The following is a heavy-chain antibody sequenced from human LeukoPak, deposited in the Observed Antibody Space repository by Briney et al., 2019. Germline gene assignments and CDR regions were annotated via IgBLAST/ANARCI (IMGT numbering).Heavy chain of an antibody. J-gene: IGHJ6*03. D-gene: IGHD3-3*01. CDR2: IYTSGST. CDR1: GGSISSYY. CDR3: ARDRSGTIFGGNYMDV. Sequence: PSETLSLTCTASGGSISSYYWSWIRQPAGKGLEWIGRIYTSGSTNYNPSLKSLVTISVDKSKNQFSLKLSSGTAADTAVYYCARDRSGTIFGGNYMDVWGKGTTVTVSS. V-gene: IGHV4-4*07.